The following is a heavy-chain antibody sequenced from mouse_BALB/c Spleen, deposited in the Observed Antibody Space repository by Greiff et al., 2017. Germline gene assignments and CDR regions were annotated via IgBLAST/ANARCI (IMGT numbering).Heavy chain of an antibody. D-gene: IGHD2-1*01. V-gene: IGHV3-2*02. CDR2: ISYSGST. CDR3: AHGNSSYYYAMDY. CDR1: GYSITSVYA. J-gene: IGHJ4*01. Sequence: DVKLQESGPGLVKPSQSLSLTCTVTGYSITSVYAWNWIRQFPGNKLEWMGYISYSGSTSYNSSLKSRISITRDTSKNQFFLQLNSVTTEDTATYYCAHGNSSYYYAMDYWGQGTSVTVSS.